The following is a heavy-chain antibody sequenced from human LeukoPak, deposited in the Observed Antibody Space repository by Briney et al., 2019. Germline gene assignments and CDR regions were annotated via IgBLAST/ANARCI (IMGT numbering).Heavy chain of an antibody. CDR1: GFTFNSYA. Sequence: PGGSLRLSCAASGFTFNSYAMSWVRQAPGKGLEWVSAISGSGGSTYYADSVKGRFTISRDNSKNTLYLQMNSLRAEDTAVYYCAKVSTVIPYYHYYYMDVWGKGTTVTVSS. CDR2: ISGSGGST. D-gene: IGHD4-17*01. J-gene: IGHJ6*03. V-gene: IGHV3-23*01. CDR3: AKVSTVIPYYHYYYMDV.